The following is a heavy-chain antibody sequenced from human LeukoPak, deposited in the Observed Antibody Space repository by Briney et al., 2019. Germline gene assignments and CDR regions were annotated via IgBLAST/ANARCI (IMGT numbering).Heavy chain of an antibody. V-gene: IGHV3-74*01. D-gene: IGHD6-13*01. Sequence: PGGSLRLSCVASGFTFSSYWMHWVRQDPRKGLVWVSRINGDGRNINYADSVRGRFTISRDNAKNSLYLQMNSLRAEDTALYYCAKDLVVIDSSSWYPSDYWGQGTLVTVSS. J-gene: IGHJ4*02. CDR2: INGDGRNI. CDR1: GFTFSSYW. CDR3: AKDLVVIDSSSWYPSDY.